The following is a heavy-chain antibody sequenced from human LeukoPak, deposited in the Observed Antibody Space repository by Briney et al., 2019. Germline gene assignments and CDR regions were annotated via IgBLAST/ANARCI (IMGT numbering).Heavy chain of an antibody. D-gene: IGHD3-9*01. V-gene: IGHV3-48*03. J-gene: IGHJ4*02. Sequence: PGGSLRPSCVASRFSFSGYEMNWVRRAPGKGLEWVAYISRCGSIIKYADSVKGRLTISRDATKNSIYLQQHSLRAEDTAVYFCARAQQLRYFGWVCDYWGQGTLVTVSS. CDR1: RFSFSGYE. CDR2: ISRCGSII. CDR3: ARAQQLRYFGWVCDY.